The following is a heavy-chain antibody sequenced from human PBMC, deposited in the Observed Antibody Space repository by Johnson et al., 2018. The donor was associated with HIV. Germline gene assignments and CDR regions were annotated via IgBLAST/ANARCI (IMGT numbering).Heavy chain of an antibody. V-gene: IGHV3-NL1*01. Sequence: QVQLVESGGGVVQPGRSLRLSCAASGFAFSNYGMHWVRQAPGKGLEWVSAISGSGGSTYYADSVKGRFTISRDNSKNTLYLQMNSLRAEDTAVYYCATSTASDALDIWGQGTMVTVSS. CDR1: GFAFSNYG. J-gene: IGHJ3*02. CDR3: ATSTASDALDI. CDR2: ISGSGGST. D-gene: IGHD1-1*01.